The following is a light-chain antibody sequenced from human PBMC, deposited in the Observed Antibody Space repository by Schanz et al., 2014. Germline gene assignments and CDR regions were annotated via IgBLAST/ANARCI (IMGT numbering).Light chain of an antibody. Sequence: VVVTQSPGTLSVFPGERATLSCRASQSVTNNLAWYQQKPGQAPRLLINGASTRATGIPARFSGSGSGTEFNLTISSLQSDDFATYYCQQYNNFWGFGQGTKVEIK. CDR3: QQYNNFWG. J-gene: IGKJ1*01. CDR1: QSVTNN. V-gene: IGKV3-15*01. CDR2: GAS.